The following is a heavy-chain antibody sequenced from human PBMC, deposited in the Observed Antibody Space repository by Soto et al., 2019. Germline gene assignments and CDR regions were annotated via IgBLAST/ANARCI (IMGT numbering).Heavy chain of an antibody. D-gene: IGHD3-22*01. CDR2: VYYRGSK. CDR1: GGCISSYY. CDR3: ARADYFDISGYYYDAFDI. V-gene: IGHV4-59*01. Sequence: QVQLQESGPRLVKPSETLSLACIVSGGCISSYYWTWIRHPPGKGVEWLGYVYYRGSKNYNRSLTSCVTSSLDTPKNEFSLKLSSVTVADTAVYYCARADYFDISGYYYDAFDIWVQGTMVTVSS. J-gene: IGHJ3*02.